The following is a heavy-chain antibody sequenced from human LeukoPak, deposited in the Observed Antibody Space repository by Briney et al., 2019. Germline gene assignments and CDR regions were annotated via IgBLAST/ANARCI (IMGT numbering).Heavy chain of an antibody. V-gene: IGHV3-33*06. CDR1: GFTFSSYG. CDR3: AKDTEYYDFWSGYPDYYFDY. D-gene: IGHD3-3*01. Sequence: GGSLRLSCAASGFTFSSYGMHWVRQAPGKGLEWVAVIWYDGSNKYYADSVKGRFTISRDNSKNTLYLQMNSLRAEDTAVYYCAKDTEYYDFWSGYPDYYFDYWGQGTLVTVSS. CDR2: IWYDGSNK. J-gene: IGHJ4*02.